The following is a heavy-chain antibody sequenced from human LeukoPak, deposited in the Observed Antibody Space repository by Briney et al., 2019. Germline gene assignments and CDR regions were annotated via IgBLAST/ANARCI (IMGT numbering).Heavy chain of an antibody. CDR2: IYTNGTV. V-gene: IGHV4-4*07. D-gene: IGHD3-22*01. Sequence: PSETLSLTCTVSGASVTSYYWSWLRQPVGKGLEWFGRIYTNGTVNYNPSLKSRVTMSRETSKNQFSLKLTSVTAADTAVYYCARLLGSSGYAGDWYFDLWGRGILVTVSS. CDR1: GASVTSYY. CDR3: ARLLGSSGYAGDWYFDL. J-gene: IGHJ2*01.